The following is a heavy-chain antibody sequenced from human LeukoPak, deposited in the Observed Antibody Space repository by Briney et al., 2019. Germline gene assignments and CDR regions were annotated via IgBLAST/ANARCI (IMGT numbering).Heavy chain of an antibody. J-gene: IGHJ2*01. D-gene: IGHD3-22*01. CDR3: AREVPYGYYYDSSWYFDL. CDR2: IYSGGST. CDR1: AFTFSTYW. V-gene: IGHV3-66*01. Sequence: TGGSLRLSCAASAFTFSTYWMSWVRQAPGKGLEWVSVIYSGGSTYYADSVKGRFTISRDNSKNTLYLQVNSLRAEDTAVYYCAREVPYGYYYDSSWYFDLWGRGTLVTVSS.